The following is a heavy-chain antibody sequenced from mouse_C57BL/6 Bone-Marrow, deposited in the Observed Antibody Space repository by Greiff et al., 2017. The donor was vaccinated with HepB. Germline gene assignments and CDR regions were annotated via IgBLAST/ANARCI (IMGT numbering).Heavy chain of an antibody. CDR3: ARAGYGRY. V-gene: IGHV1-19*01. CDR1: GYTFTDYY. J-gene: IGHJ2*01. Sequence: VQLQQSGPVLVKPGASVKMSCKASGYTFTDYYMNWVKQCHGKSLEWIGVIDPYHGGTSYNQKFKGKSTLTVDKSSSTAYMELSSLTSEDSAVYYCARAGYGRYWGQGTTLTVSS. D-gene: IGHD2-2*01. CDR2: IDPYHGGT.